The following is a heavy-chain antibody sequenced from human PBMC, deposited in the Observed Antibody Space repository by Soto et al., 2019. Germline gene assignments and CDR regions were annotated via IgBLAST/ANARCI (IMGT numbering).Heavy chain of an antibody. CDR1: GGTFSSYA. Sequence: GASVKVSCKASGGTFSSYAISWVRQAPGQGLEWMGGIIPTFRTADYAQKFQGRVTITADESTSTAYMELSSLRSEDTAVYYCASVETQRYYYGMDVWGQGTTVTVSS. CDR2: IIPTFRTA. V-gene: IGHV1-69*13. J-gene: IGHJ6*02. D-gene: IGHD2-15*01. CDR3: ASVETQRYYYGMDV.